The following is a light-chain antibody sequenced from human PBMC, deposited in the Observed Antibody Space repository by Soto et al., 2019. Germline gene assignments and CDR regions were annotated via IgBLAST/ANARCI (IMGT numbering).Light chain of an antibody. CDR1: SSDVDDYNF. Sequence: QSVLTQPAAVSGSPGQSITISCTGTSSDVDDYNFVSWYQQHPGKAPKLMIYDVSNRPSGVSNRFSGSKSANTASLTISRLQAEDGADYYCTSYTRSSTLYVFGTGTKVT. J-gene: IGLJ1*01. CDR2: DVS. V-gene: IGLV2-14*01. CDR3: TSYTRSSTLYV.